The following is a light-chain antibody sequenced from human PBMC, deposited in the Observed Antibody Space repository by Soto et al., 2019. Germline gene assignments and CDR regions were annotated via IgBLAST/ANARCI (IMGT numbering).Light chain of an antibody. V-gene: IGLV2-11*01. Sequence: QSALTQPRSVSGSPGQSVTISCTGTSSDVGAYIYVSWYQQYPAKAPKVMIYDVGRRPSGVPDRFSGSKSGNTASLTVSGLQAEDEADYYCSSYAGSNNLVFGGGTKLTVL. CDR2: DVG. CDR1: SSDVGAYIY. CDR3: SSYAGSNNLV. J-gene: IGLJ3*02.